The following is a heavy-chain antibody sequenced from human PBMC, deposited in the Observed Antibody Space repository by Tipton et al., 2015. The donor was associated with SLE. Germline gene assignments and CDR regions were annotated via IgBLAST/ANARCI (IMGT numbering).Heavy chain of an antibody. D-gene: IGHD2-15*01. V-gene: IGHV4-61*09. Sequence: TLSLTCTVSGDSISSFSYFWSWIRQPAGKGLGWIGHMYNSGSTQYNPSLKSRVSVSIDTSKNQFSLKVSSVTAADTAVYYCARGVDIATDYFDFWGRGTLVTVSS. CDR2: MYNSGST. CDR3: ARGVDIATDYFDF. J-gene: IGHJ4*02. CDR1: GDSISSFSYF.